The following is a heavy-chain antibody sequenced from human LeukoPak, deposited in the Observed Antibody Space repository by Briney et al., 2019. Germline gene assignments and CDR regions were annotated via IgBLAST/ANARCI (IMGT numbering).Heavy chain of an antibody. V-gene: IGHV3-30*02. CDR1: GFTFSSYG. D-gene: IGHD3-22*01. J-gene: IGHJ4*02. CDR2: IRYDGSNK. Sequence: GGSLRLSCAASGFTFSSYGVHWVRQAPGKGLERVAFIRYDGSNKYYADSVKGRFTISRDNSKNTLYLQMNSLRAEDTAVYYCAKEEGGYYDSSGYYPIDYWGQGTLVTVSS. CDR3: AKEEGGYYDSSGYYPIDY.